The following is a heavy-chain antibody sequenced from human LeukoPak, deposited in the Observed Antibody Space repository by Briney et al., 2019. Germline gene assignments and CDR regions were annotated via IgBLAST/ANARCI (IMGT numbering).Heavy chain of an antibody. D-gene: IGHD6-13*01. CDR3: TRGGIAAAAAY. J-gene: IGHJ4*02. CDR2: IRSKAYGGTT. Sequence: GGSLRLSCTASGFTFGDYAMSWVRQAPGKGLEWVGFIRSKAYGGTTEYAASVKGRFTISRDDSKSIAYLQMNSLKTEDTAVYYCTRGGIAAAAAYWGQGTLVTVSS. V-gene: IGHV3-49*04. CDR1: GFTFGDYA.